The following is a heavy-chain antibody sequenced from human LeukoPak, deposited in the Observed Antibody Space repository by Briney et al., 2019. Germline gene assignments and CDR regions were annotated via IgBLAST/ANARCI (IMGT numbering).Heavy chain of an antibody. CDR1: GGSISSSSYY. D-gene: IGHD5-18*01. CDR2: IYYSGST. J-gene: IGHJ4*02. Sequence: SETLSLTCTVSGGSISSSSYYWGWIRQPPGKGLEWIGSIYYSGSTYYNPSLKSRVTISVDTSKNQFSLKLSSVTATDTAVYYCAGRLRSQLWPIPFDYWGQGTLVTVSS. CDR3: AGRLRSQLWPIPFDY. V-gene: IGHV4-39*01.